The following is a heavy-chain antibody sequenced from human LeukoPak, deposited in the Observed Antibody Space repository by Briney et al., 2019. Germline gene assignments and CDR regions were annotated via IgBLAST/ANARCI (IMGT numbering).Heavy chain of an antibody. V-gene: IGHV1-69*04. J-gene: IGHJ4*02. CDR2: IIPIFGIA. CDR1: GRSVGSGA. D-gene: IGHD6-13*01. CDR3: ARDPVGIAAAGTNY. Sequence: SVMLSCNGSGRSVGSGASVWLGHGPGQGIEWMGRIIPIFGIANYAQKFQGRVTITADKSTSTAYMELSSLRSEDTAVYYCARDPVGIAAAGTNYWGQGTLVTVSS.